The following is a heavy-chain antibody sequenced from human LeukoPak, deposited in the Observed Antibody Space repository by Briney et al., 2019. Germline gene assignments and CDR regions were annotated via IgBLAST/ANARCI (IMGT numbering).Heavy chain of an antibody. CDR3: ARVLLHYYDSSGYQENFPFDY. V-gene: IGHV1-2*02. Sequence: ASVKVSCKASGYTFTGYYMHWVRQAPGQGLEWMGWINPNSGGTNYAQKFQGRVTMTRDTSISTAYMELSRLRSDDTAVYYCARVLLHYYDSSGYQENFPFDYWGQGTLVTVSS. J-gene: IGHJ4*02. D-gene: IGHD3-22*01. CDR2: INPNSGGT. CDR1: GYTFTGYY.